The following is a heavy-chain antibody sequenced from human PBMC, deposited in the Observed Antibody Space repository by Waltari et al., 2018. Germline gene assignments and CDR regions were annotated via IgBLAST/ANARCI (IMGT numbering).Heavy chain of an antibody. CDR2: IYTGGNT. V-gene: IGHV4-59*01. Sequence: QVQLQESGPGLVKPSETLSLTCTVSGASISNFYWSWIRQSPGKGLEWIGYIYTGGNTDYNPALRSRVTLSVDTSKTQFSLKLRSVTAADTAVYYCARAPPDYGDSLDNYYYYMDVWGKGTTATVSS. CDR3: ARAPPDYGDSLDNYYYYMDV. CDR1: GASISNFY. J-gene: IGHJ6*03. D-gene: IGHD4-17*01.